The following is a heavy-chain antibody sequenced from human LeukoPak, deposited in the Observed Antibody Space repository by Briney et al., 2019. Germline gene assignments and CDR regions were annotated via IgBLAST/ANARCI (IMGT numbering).Heavy chain of an antibody. CDR2: IIPIFGTA. V-gene: IGHV1-69*06. Sequence: GASVKVCCKASGGTFSSYAISWVRQAPGQGLEWMGGIIPIFGTANYAQKFQGRVTITADKSTSTAYMELSSLRSEDTAVYYCARAAFSVVRGVIITGDAFDIWGQGTMVTVS. J-gene: IGHJ3*02. D-gene: IGHD3-10*01. CDR1: GGTFSSYA. CDR3: ARAAFSVVRGVIITGDAFDI.